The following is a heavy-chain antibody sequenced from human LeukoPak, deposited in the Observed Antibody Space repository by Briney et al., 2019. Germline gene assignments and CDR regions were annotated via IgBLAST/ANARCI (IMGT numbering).Heavy chain of an antibody. J-gene: IGHJ5*02. CDR2: IYYSGST. V-gene: IGHV4-59*12. Sequence: SETLSLTCTVSGGSISSYYWSWIRQPPGKGLEWIGYIYYSGSTNYNPPLKSRVTISVDTSKNQFSLKLSSVTAADTAVYYCARECIVPENWFDPWGQGTLVTVSS. D-gene: IGHD2-2*01. CDR1: GGSISSYY. CDR3: ARECIVPENWFDP.